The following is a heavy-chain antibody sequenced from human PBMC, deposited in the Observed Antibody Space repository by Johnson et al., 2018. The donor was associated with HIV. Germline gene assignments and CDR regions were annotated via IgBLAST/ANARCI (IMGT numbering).Heavy chain of an antibody. J-gene: IGHJ3*02. D-gene: IGHD3-10*01. CDR1: GFTVSSNY. CDR3: ARSGYGSGSTHDAFEI. Sequence: VQLVESGGGLVQPGGSLRLSCAASGFTVSSNYMSWVRQAPGKGLEWVSVIYSGGSTYYADSVKGRFTISRDNSKNTLYLQMNSMRAEDTAVYYCARSGYGSGSTHDAFEIWGQGTMVTVSS. CDR2: IYSGGST. V-gene: IGHV3-66*01.